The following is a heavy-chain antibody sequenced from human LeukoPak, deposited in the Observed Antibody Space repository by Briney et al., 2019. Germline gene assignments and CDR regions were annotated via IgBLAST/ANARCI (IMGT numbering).Heavy chain of an antibody. V-gene: IGHV1-69*05. J-gene: IGHJ3*02. D-gene: IGHD6-6*01. CDR2: IIPIFGTA. CDR1: GGTFSSYA. Sequence: GASVKVSCKASGGTFSSYAISWVRQAPGQGLEWMGGIIPIFGTANYAQKFQGRVTITTDESTSTAYMELSSLRSEDTAVYYCARAFKLARHAFDIWGQGTMVTVSS. CDR3: ARAFKLARHAFDI.